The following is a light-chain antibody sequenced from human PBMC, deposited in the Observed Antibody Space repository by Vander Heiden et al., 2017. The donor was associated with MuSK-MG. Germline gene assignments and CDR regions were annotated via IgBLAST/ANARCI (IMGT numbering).Light chain of an antibody. CDR3: KQSIQLPST. CDR1: QSLLHSDATTY. Sequence: DIVMTQTPLSLSVTPGQPASISWKFSQSLLHSDATTYLYWYLQKPGQPPQLMIYEASNRGYGVPERFSGRGSGTDFTLKISRVEAEDVGVYYCKQSIQLPSTFGHGTKVXIK. CDR2: EAS. V-gene: IGKV2D-29*01. J-gene: IGKJ3*01.